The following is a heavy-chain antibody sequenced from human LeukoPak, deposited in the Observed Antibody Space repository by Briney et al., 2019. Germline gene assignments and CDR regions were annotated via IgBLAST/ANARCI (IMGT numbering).Heavy chain of an antibody. CDR3: ARRLRGKGSAYYDIAFDY. Sequence: ASVKVSCKTSGYTFTSYDINWVRQATGQGLEWMGWMNPNSGNTGYAQKFQGRVTITRNTSISTAYMELSSLRSEDTAVYYCARRLRGKGSAYYDIAFDYWGQGTLVTVSS. D-gene: IGHD3-9*01. CDR2: MNPNSGNT. CDR1: GYTFTSYD. V-gene: IGHV1-8*03. J-gene: IGHJ4*02.